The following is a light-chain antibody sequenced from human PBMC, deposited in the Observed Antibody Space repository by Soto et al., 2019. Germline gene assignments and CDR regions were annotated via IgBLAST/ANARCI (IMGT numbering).Light chain of an antibody. V-gene: IGLV2-14*01. CDR1: SSDVGGYNY. Sequence: VLTQPASVSGSPGQSITISCTGTSSDVGGYNYVSWYQQHPGKAPKLMIYDVSNRPSGVSNRFSGSKSGNTASLTISGLQAEDEADYYCSSYTSSSTRVFGGGTKLTVL. CDR2: DVS. J-gene: IGLJ2*01. CDR3: SSYTSSSTRV.